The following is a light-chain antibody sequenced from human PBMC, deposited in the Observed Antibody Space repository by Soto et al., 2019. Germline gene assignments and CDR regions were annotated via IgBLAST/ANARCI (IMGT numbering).Light chain of an antibody. V-gene: IGKV3-20*01. CDR2: GAS. CDR3: QQYGSSPPYT. CDR1: RSVSSSY. Sequence: IVLTQSPDTLSLSPGERATLYCRASRSVSSSYLAWYQHKAGQAPRLLISGASNRATDIPDRFSGSESGTDFTLTISRLEPEDFAVYYCQQYGSSPPYTFGQGIKLEIK. J-gene: IGKJ2*01.